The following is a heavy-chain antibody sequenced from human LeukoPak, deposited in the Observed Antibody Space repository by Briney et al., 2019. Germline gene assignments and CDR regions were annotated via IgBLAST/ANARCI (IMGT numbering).Heavy chain of an antibody. CDR3: AKDMAYSSGWYGIDY. CDR2: ISGDGGST. CDR1: GFTFDVYA. J-gene: IGHJ4*02. Sequence: GGSLRLSCEASGFTFDVYAMHWVRQAPGKGLEWVSLISGDGGSTHHADSVKGRFTISRDNSKNSLYLQMNSLRTEDTALYYCAKDMAYSSGWYGIDYWGQGTLVTVSS. D-gene: IGHD6-19*01. V-gene: IGHV3-43*02.